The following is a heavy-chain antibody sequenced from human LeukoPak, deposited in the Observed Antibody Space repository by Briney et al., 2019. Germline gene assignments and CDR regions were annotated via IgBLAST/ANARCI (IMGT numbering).Heavy chain of an antibody. CDR2: ISGSGGAT. J-gene: IGHJ6*02. Sequence: GGSLRLSCVASGFTFSSYAMSWVRQAPGKGLEWVSTISGSGGATYYADSVRGLFTISRDNSKNTLYLQMNSLRAEDTAVYYCARASGAAAPYYYYGMDVWGQGTTVTVSS. CDR1: GFTFSSYA. D-gene: IGHD6-13*01. CDR3: ARASGAAAPYYYYGMDV. V-gene: IGHV3-23*01.